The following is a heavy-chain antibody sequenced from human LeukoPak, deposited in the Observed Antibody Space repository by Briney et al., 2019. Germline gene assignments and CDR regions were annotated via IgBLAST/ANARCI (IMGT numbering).Heavy chain of an antibody. V-gene: IGHV4-34*01. CDR1: GWSFSGYY. Sequence: PSETLSLTCAVYGWSFSGYYWSWIRQPPGKGLEWIGEINHSGSTNYNPSLKSRVTISVDTSKNQFSLKLSSVTAADTAVYYCARRIGIAVAGHLVGYYYYMDVWGKGTTVTVSS. D-gene: IGHD6-19*01. J-gene: IGHJ6*03. CDR2: INHSGST. CDR3: ARRIGIAVAGHLVGYYYYMDV.